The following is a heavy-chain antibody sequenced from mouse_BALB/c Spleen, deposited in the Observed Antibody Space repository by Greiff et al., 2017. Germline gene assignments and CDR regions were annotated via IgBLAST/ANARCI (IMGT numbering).Heavy chain of an antibody. J-gene: IGHJ4*01. CDR2: ISYSGST. D-gene: IGHD2-3*01. CDR1: GYSITSDYA. CDR3: ARRLLDYAMDY. V-gene: IGHV3-2*02. Sequence: EVQLQESGPGLVKPSQSLSLTCTVTGYSITSDYAWNWIRQFPGNKLEWMGYISYSGSTSYNPSLKSRISITRDTSKKQFFLQLNSVTTEDTATYYCARRLLDYAMDYWGQGTSVTVSS.